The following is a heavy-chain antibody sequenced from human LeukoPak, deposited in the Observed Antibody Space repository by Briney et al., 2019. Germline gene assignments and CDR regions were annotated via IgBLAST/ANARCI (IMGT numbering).Heavy chain of an antibody. D-gene: IGHD3-9*01. Sequence: PGGSLRLSCAASGFTFSSYSMNWVRQAPGKGLEWVSYISSSSSTIYYADSVKGRFTISRDNAKNSLYLQMNSLRAEDTAVYYCASHLLTGTRRGEDLDYWGQGTLVTVSS. V-gene: IGHV3-48*01. J-gene: IGHJ4*02. CDR3: ASHLLTGTRRGEDLDY. CDR1: GFTFSSYS. CDR2: ISSSSSTI.